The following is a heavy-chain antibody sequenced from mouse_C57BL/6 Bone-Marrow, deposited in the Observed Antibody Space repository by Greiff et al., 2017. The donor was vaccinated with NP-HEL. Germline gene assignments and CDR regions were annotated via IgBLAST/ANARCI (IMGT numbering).Heavy chain of an antibody. Sequence: EVMLVESGGGLVKPGGSLKLSCAASGFTFSSYAMSWVRQTPEKRLEWVATISDGGSYTYYPDNVKGRFTISRDNAKNNLYLQMSHLKSEDTAMYYCAREGYDGYAYWGQGTLVTVSA. J-gene: IGHJ3*01. D-gene: IGHD2-3*01. CDR3: AREGYDGYAY. CDR2: ISDGGSYT. V-gene: IGHV5-4*01. CDR1: GFTFSSYA.